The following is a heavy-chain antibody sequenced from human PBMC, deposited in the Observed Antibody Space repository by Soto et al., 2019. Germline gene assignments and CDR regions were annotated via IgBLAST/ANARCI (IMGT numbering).Heavy chain of an antibody. V-gene: IGHV3-23*01. CDR3: AKGDIVLMVYAIAY. D-gene: IGHD2-8*01. CDR1: GFTFSSYA. Sequence: EVQLLESGGGLVQPGGSLRLSCAASGFTFSSYAMSWVRQAPGKGLEWVSAISGSGGSTYYADSVKGRFTSSRDNSKNTLYLQMNSLRAEDTAVYYCAKGDIVLMVYAIAYWGQGTLVTVSS. CDR2: ISGSGGST. J-gene: IGHJ4*02.